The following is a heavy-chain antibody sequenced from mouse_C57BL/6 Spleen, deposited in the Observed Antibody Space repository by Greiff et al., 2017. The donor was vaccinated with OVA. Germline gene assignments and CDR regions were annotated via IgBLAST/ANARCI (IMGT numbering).Heavy chain of an antibody. D-gene: IGHD4-1*01. CDR2: IDPENGDT. V-gene: IGHV14-4*01. CDR3: TPHWNYYAMDY. J-gene: IGHJ4*01. CDR1: GFNIKDDY. Sequence: VQLQQSGAELVRPGASVKLSCAASGFNIKDDYMHWVKQRPEQDLEWIGWIDPENGDTEYASKFQGKATITADTSSNTAYLQLSSLTSEDTAVYYCTPHWNYYAMDYWGQGTSVTVSS.